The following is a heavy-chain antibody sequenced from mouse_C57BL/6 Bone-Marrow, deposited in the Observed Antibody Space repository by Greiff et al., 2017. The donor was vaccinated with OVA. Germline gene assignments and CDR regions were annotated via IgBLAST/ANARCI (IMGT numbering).Heavy chain of an antibody. CDR3: ARRLRAY. J-gene: IGHJ3*01. V-gene: IGHV5-6*02. Sequence: EVKLMESGGDLVKPGGSLKLSCAASGFTFSSYGMSWVRQTPDKRLEWVATISSGGSYTYYPDSVKGRFTISRDNAKNTLYLQMSSLKSEDTAMYYCARRLRAYWGQGTLVTVSA. CDR1: GFTFSSYG. CDR2: ISSGGSYT.